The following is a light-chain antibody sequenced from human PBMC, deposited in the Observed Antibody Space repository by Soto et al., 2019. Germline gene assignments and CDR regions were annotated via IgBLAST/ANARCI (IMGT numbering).Light chain of an antibody. CDR2: GSS. CDR3: QQCNSWPT. V-gene: IGKV3-20*01. Sequence: VFTHSPGTLSLSPGERATLSCRASQTLSSRHLAWYQQKPGQAPRLLIYGSSSRATDIPDRFSGSGSGTDFTLTISSLEPDDFAVYYCQQCNSWPTSGQGTRLEIK. J-gene: IGKJ5*01. CDR1: QTLSSRH.